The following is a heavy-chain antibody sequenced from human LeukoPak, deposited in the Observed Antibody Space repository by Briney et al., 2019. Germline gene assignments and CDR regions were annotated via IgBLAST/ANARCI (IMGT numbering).Heavy chain of an antibody. Sequence: GGSLRLSCAASGFTFSDYYMSWIRQAPGKGLEWVSYISSSGSTLYSAYVVKGRSIFSGDNAKNSLYLQMNRLRAEDTAVYYCAREGSGYATNWFDPWGQGTLVTVSS. CDR2: ISSSGSTL. CDR3: AREGSGYATNWFDP. J-gene: IGHJ5*02. V-gene: IGHV3-11*01. CDR1: GFTFSDYY. D-gene: IGHD5-12*01.